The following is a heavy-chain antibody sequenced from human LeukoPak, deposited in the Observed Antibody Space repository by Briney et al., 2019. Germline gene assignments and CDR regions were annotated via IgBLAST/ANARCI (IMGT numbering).Heavy chain of an antibody. CDR1: GYSFTSYW. CDR3: ARCGSGSYYTGGTDY. J-gene: IGHJ4*02. CDR2: IYPGDSDT. Sequence: GESLKISCKGSGYSFTSYWIGRVRQMPGKGLEWMGIIYPGDSDTRYSPSFQGQVTISADKSISTAYLQWSSLKASGTAMYYCARCGSGSYYTGGTDYWGQGTLVTVSS. D-gene: IGHD3-10*01. V-gene: IGHV5-51*01.